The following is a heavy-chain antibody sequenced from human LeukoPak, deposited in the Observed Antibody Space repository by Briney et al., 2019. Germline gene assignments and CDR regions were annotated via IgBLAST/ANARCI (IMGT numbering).Heavy chain of an antibody. D-gene: IGHD5-12*01. V-gene: IGHV3-9*01. CDR1: GFTFDDYA. CDR2: ISWNSGSI. Sequence: GGSLRLSCAASGFTFDDYAMHWVRQAPGKGLEWVSGISWNSGSIGYADSVKGRFTISRDNAKNSLYLQMNSLRAEDTAVYYCARKIAYETVDYWGQGTLVTVSS. CDR3: ARKIAYETVDY. J-gene: IGHJ4*02.